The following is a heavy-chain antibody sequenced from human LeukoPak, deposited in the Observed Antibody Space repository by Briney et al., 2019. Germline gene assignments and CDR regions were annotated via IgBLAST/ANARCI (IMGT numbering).Heavy chain of an antibody. Sequence: PSETLSLTCTVSGGSISSSGYYWGWIRQPPGKGLEWIASIYYSGSTYYNPSLKSRVTISVDTSRNQLSLKLSSPTAADTAVYYCARHEYSGSYYGLSWFDPWGQGTLVTVSS. V-gene: IGHV4-39*01. CDR2: IYYSGST. CDR1: GGSISSSGYY. CDR3: ARHEYSGSYYGLSWFDP. D-gene: IGHD1-26*01. J-gene: IGHJ5*02.